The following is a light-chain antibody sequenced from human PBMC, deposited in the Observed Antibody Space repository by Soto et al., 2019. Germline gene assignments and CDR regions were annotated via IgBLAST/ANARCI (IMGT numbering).Light chain of an antibody. CDR2: AAS. CDR1: QSISTY. V-gene: IGKV1-39*01. Sequence: DILVTQSPSSLSASVGDRITIACRASQSISTYLHWYQKKPGKAPKLLIFAASALESGVPSRFSGSGSGTEFTLTISSLQPEDFATYYCQQSYSLPRTFGQGTKVDIK. CDR3: QQSYSLPRT. J-gene: IGKJ1*01.